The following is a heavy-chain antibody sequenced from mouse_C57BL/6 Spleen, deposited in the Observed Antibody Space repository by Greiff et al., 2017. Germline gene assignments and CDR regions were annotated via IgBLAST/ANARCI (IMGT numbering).Heavy chain of an antibody. CDR2: INPNNGGT. D-gene: IGHD1-1*01. CDR3: AREETYAVVGMDY. V-gene: IGHV1-26*01. Sequence: VQLQQSGPELVKPGASVKISCKASGYTFTDYYMNWVKQSHGKSLEWIGDINPNNGGTSYNQKFKGKATLTVDKSSSTAYMELRSLTSEDSAVYYCAREETYAVVGMDYWGQGTSVTVSS. CDR1: GYTFTDYY. J-gene: IGHJ4*01.